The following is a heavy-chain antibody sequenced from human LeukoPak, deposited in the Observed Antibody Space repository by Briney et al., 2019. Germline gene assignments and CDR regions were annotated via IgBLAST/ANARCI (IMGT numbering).Heavy chain of an antibody. D-gene: IGHD3-10*01. CDR3: GSGSYYFDY. CDR1: GGSISSSSYY. Sequence: PSETLSLTCTVSGGSISSSSYYWGWIRQPPGKGLEWIGYIYYSGSTKYNPSLKSRVTISVDTSKNQFSLKLSSVTAADTAVYYCGSGSYYFDYWGQGTLVTVST. V-gene: IGHV4-61*05. CDR2: IYYSGST. J-gene: IGHJ4*02.